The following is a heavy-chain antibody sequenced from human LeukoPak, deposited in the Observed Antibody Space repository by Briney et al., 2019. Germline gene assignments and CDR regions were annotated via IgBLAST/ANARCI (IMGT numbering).Heavy chain of an antibody. CDR1: GDSIRSSDYY. Sequence: SETLSLTCTVSGDSIRSSDYYWGCIRQSPGKGLEWIGTISDGGSTYYNPSLKSRIIISVDTSKNQFSLRLSSVTAADTAVYYCVRHCCSSPSKRTFDIWGQGTLVAVSS. V-gene: IGHV4-39*01. CDR3: VRHCCSSPSKRTFDI. CDR2: ISDGGST. J-gene: IGHJ3*02. D-gene: IGHD2-15*01.